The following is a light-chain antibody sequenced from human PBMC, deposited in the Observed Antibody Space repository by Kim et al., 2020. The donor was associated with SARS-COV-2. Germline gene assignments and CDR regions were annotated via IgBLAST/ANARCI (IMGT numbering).Light chain of an antibody. J-gene: IGLJ2*01. CDR3: QVWDNSNDSVV. V-gene: IGLV3-21*04. CDR2: YDG. Sequence: PGMTARIPCGGSNIESKSVHWYQKKPGQAPILVIFYDGDRPSGIPERFSGSNSGNTATLTISRVEAGDEGDYYCQVWDNSNDSVVFGGGTQLTVL. CDR1: NIESKS.